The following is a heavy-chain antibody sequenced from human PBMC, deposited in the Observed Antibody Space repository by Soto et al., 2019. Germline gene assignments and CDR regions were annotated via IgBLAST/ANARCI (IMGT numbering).Heavy chain of an antibody. D-gene: IGHD5-18*01. Sequence: PSETLSLTCTVSGGSISSGGYSWSWIRQPPGKGLEWIGYIYHSGSTYYNPSLKSRVTISVDRSKNQFSLKLSSVTAADTAVYYCASRVDTAMVRGLLDYWGQGTLVTVSS. CDR3: ASRVDTAMVRGLLDY. CDR1: GGSISSGGYS. J-gene: IGHJ4*02. CDR2: IYHSGST. V-gene: IGHV4-30-2*01.